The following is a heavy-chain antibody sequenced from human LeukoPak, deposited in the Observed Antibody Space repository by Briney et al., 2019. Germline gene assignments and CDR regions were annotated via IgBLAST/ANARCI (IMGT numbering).Heavy chain of an antibody. CDR2: IYTSGNT. Sequence: SETLSLTCTVSGGSISPYYWNWIRQPAGKGLEWIGRIYTSGNTNYNSSLKSRVTMPVDTSKNQFSLKLKSVTAADTAVYYCAREASGWNFDHWGQGTLVTVSS. CDR3: AREASGWNFDH. CDR1: GGSISPYY. D-gene: IGHD6-19*01. V-gene: IGHV4-4*07. J-gene: IGHJ4*02.